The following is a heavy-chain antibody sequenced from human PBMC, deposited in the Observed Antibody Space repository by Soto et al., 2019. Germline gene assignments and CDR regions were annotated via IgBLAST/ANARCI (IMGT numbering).Heavy chain of an antibody. CDR3: ARFLAAEIFDC. J-gene: IGHJ4*02. V-gene: IGHV2-5*02. D-gene: IGHD6-25*01. CDR2: IYWDDDK. CDR1: GFSLSTSGVG. Sequence: QITLKESGPTLVKPTQTLTLTCTFSGFSLSTSGVGVGWIRQPPGKALEWLALIYWDDDKRYSPSLKSRLTITEDTSKKQVGLTMTNMDPVDAATYYCARFLAAEIFDCWGQGTLVTVSS.